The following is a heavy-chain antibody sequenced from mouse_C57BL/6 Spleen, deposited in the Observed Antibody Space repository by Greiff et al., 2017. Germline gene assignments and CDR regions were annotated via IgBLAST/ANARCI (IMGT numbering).Heavy chain of an antibody. J-gene: IGHJ2*01. Sequence: EVQLQQSGPELVKPGASVKISCKASGYTFTDYYMNWVKQSPGKSLEWIGDINPNNGGTSYNQKFKGKATLTVYKSSSTAYMELRSLTSEDSAVYYCARYDIDYWGQGTTLTVSS. CDR2: INPNNGGT. CDR3: ARYDIDY. CDR1: GYTFTDYY. V-gene: IGHV1-26*01. D-gene: IGHD2-3*01.